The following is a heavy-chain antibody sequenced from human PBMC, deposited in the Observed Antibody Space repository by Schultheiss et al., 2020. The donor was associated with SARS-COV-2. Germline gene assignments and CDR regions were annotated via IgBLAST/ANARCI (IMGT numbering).Heavy chain of an antibody. CDR1: GGSISSYY. J-gene: IGHJ5*02. V-gene: IGHV4-59*12. D-gene: IGHD2-15*01. Sequence: SQTLSLTSTVSGGSISSYYWSWIRQPPGKGLEWIGYIYYSGSTYYNPSLKSRVTISVDTSKNQFSLKLSSVTAADTAVYYCARVVAAMVFWFDPWGQGTLVTVSS. CDR3: ARVVAAMVFWFDP. CDR2: IYYSGST.